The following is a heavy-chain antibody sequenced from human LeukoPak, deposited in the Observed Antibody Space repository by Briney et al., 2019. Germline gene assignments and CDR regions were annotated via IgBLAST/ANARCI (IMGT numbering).Heavy chain of an antibody. J-gene: IGHJ4*02. Sequence: GRSLRLSCAASGFTLSSYGMQWVRPAPGKRLEWVAVISYDGSNKYYADSVKGRFTISRDNSKNTLYLQINSLRAEDTAVYYCAASGPGYSSGWYHIDYWGQGTLVTVSS. CDR1: GFTLSSYG. V-gene: IGHV3-30*03. CDR2: ISYDGSNK. CDR3: AASGPGYSSGWYHIDY. D-gene: IGHD6-19*01.